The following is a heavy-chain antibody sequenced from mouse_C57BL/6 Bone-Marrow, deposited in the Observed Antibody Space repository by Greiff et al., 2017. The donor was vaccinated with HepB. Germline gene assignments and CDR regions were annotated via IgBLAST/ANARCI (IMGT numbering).Heavy chain of an antibody. Sequence: SGAELARPGASVKLSCKASGYTFTSYGISWVKQRTGQGLEWIGEIYPRSGNTYYNEKFKGKATLTADKSSSTAYMELRSLTSEDSAVYFCARRSYDGYYFYAMDYWGQGTSVTVSS. CDR3: ARRSYDGYYFYAMDY. V-gene: IGHV1-81*01. CDR2: IYPRSGNT. J-gene: IGHJ4*01. CDR1: GYTFTSYG. D-gene: IGHD2-3*01.